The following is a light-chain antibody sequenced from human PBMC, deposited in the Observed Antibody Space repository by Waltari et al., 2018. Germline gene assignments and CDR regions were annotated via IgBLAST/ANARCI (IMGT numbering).Light chain of an antibody. CDR1: QDIGKN. CDR3: QQASSYPLT. Sequence: DIQMTRSPPSLSASVGGTVTITCQASQDIGKNLNWYQQKPGKAPKLLIYRASSLQSGIPSRFSGSGSGTDFTLTITSLQPEDFATYSCQQASSYPLTFGGGTKVEVK. J-gene: IGKJ4*01. V-gene: IGKV1-16*01. CDR2: RAS.